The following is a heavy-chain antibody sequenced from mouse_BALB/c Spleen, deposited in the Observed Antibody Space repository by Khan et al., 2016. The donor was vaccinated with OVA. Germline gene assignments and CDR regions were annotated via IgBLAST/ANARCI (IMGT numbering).Heavy chain of an antibody. CDR2: IWSDGHT. CDR3: ARHGYYGNYGPYFDV. Sequence: VELVESGPGLVAPSQSLSITCTISGFSLTSYGVHWVRQPPGKGLEWLVVIWSDGHTTYNSALKSRLSISKDNSKSPVFLKMNSLQTDDTAMYYCARHGYYGNYGPYFDVWGAGTTVTVSS. V-gene: IGHV2-6-1*01. D-gene: IGHD2-1*01. J-gene: IGHJ1*01. CDR1: GFSLTSYG.